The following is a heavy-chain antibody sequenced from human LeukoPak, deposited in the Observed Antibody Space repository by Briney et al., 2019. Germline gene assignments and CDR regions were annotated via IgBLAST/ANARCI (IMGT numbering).Heavy chain of an antibody. D-gene: IGHD5-12*01. CDR1: RFTFSSYW. CDR2: IKQDGSEK. J-gene: IGHJ4*02. CDR3: ARARGGYDFDY. V-gene: IGHV3-7*03. Sequence: GGSLRLSCAASRFTFSSYWMSWVRQAPGKGREWVANIKQDGSEKYYVDSVKGRFTISRDNAKNSLYLQLNSLRAEDTAVYYCARARGGYDFDYWGQGTLVTVSS.